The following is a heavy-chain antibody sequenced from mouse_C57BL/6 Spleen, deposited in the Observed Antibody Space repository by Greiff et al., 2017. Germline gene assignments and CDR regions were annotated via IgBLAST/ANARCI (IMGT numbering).Heavy chain of an antibody. CDR2: INPGSGGT. Sequence: QVQLKESGAELVRPGTSVKVSCKASGYAFTNYLIEWVKQRPGQGLEWIGVINPGSGGTNYNEKFKGKATLTADKSSSTAYMQLSSLTSEDSAVYFCARSHYGSSYERYFDVWGTGTTVTVSS. V-gene: IGHV1-54*01. CDR1: GYAFTNYL. CDR3: ARSHYGSSYERYFDV. J-gene: IGHJ1*03. D-gene: IGHD1-1*01.